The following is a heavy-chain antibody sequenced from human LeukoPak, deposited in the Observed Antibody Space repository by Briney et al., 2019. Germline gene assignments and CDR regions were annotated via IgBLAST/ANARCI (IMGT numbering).Heavy chain of an antibody. CDR2: INPNGGGT. CDR3: ARGMGVLVPAATWFDP. D-gene: IGHD2-2*01. V-gene: IGHV1-2*02. Sequence: ASVKVSCKASGYTFTGYYMHWVRQAPGQGLEWMGRINPNGGGTNYAQKFQGRVTMTRDTSTSTAYMELSRLRSDDTAVYYCARGMGVLVPAATWFDPWGQGTLVTVSS. J-gene: IGHJ5*02. CDR1: GYTFTGYY.